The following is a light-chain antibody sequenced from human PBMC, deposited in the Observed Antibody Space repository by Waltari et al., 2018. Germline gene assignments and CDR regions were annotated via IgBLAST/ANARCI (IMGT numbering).Light chain of an antibody. Sequence: QSALTQPRSVSGSPGQSVTISCTGTSSDVGYYNYPPWYQQYPGKAPKLIIYDVSKRPSGVPDRFSGSKSGNTASLTISGLQTEDEADYYCCSYAGSYTYVFGTGTKVTVL. CDR2: DVS. J-gene: IGLJ1*01. V-gene: IGLV2-11*01. CDR3: CSYAGSYTYV. CDR1: SSDVGYYNY.